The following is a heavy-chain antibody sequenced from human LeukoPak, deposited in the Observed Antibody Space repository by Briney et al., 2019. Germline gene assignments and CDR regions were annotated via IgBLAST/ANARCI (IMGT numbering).Heavy chain of an antibody. CDR2: IYSGGST. D-gene: IGHD3-22*01. V-gene: IGHV3-66*01. Sequence: PGGSLRLSCATSGFTVSSNYMSWVRQSPGKGLEWVSIIYSGGSTYYADSVKGRFTISRDNSKNTLYLQMNSLRAEDTAVYYCARDQRYYDSSGYYYPYFDYWGQGTLVTVSS. CDR3: ARDQRYYDSSGYYYPYFDY. J-gene: IGHJ4*02. CDR1: GFTVSSNY.